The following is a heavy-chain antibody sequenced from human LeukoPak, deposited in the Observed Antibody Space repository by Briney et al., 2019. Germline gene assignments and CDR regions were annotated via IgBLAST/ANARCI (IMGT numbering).Heavy chain of an antibody. V-gene: IGHV3-74*01. CDR3: ARDQRTTSDWYFDL. CDR1: GFTFSSYW. D-gene: IGHD1-7*01. J-gene: IGHJ2*01. CDR2: INTDGSST. Sequence: GGSLRLSCAASGFTFSSYWMHWVRQAPGKGLVWVSRINTDGSSTSYADSVKGRFTISRDNAKNTLYLQMNSLRAEDTAVYYCARDQRTTSDWYFDLWGRGTLVTVSS.